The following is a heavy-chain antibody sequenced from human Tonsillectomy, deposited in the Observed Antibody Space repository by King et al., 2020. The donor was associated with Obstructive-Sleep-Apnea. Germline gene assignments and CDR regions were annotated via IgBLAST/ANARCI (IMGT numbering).Heavy chain of an antibody. J-gene: IGHJ4*02. D-gene: IGHD2-2*01. CDR2: IWYDGSNK. CDR3: ARGTLGYCSSTSCLIDY. CDR1: GFTFSSYG. V-gene: IGHV3-33*01. Sequence: VQLVESGGGVGQPGRSLRLSCAASGFTFSSYGMHWVRQAPGKGLEWVAIIWYDGSNKYYADSVKGRFTISRDNSKNTLYLQMNSLRAEDTAGYYCARGTLGYCSSTSCLIDYWGQGTLVTVSS.